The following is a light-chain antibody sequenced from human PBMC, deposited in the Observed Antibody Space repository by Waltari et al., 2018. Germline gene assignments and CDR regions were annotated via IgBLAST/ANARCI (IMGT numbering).Light chain of an antibody. V-gene: IGKV4-1*01. J-gene: IGKJ2*01. CDR3: QQCYTFPYT. Sequence: DIVLTQSPDSLAVSLGERATINCKSSQSVVFSSNNKNYLAWYQQKPEQPPKLLITWASTRESGVPDRFSGSGSETDFTLTISSLQAEDVAVYYCQQCYTFPYTFGQGTKLEIK. CDR2: WAS. CDR1: QSVVFSSNNKNY.